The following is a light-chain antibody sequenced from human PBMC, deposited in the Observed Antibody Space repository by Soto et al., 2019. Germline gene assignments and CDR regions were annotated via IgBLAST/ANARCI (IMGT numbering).Light chain of an antibody. CDR1: QSVRSN. V-gene: IGKV3-15*01. CDR2: AAS. CDR3: QQYGSSGT. Sequence: EIVMTQSPATLSVSPGERATLSCRASQSVRSNLAWYHQRPGQAPRLLIYAASARATGIPARFSGSGSGTEFTLTISGLQSEDFGLYYCQQYGSSGTFGQGTKVDIK. J-gene: IGKJ1*01.